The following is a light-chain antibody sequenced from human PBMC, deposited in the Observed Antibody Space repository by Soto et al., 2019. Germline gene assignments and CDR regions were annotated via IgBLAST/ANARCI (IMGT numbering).Light chain of an antibody. V-gene: IGKV3-20*01. CDR2: GAS. J-gene: IGKJ1*01. Sequence: VLTQSPGTLSLSPGERATLSCRATESVSSNYLAWYQQKPGQAPRVLIYGASIRATGIPDRFSGSGSETDFTLTISRLEPEDFAVYYCQQYGTSPRTFGQGTKVDI. CDR1: ESVSSNY. CDR3: QQYGTSPRT.